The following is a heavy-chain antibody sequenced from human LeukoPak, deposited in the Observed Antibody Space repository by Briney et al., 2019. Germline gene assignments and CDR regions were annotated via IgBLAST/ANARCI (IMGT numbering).Heavy chain of an antibody. CDR1: GGSMTSYY. Sequence: SETLSLTCSVSGGSMTSYYWSWIRQPPGKGLEWIGYIYYRGSTNYNPSLKSRVTISVDTSKKQFSLKLGSVTAADTAMYYCARHGWELLENGLDVWGQGTTVTVSS. D-gene: IGHD1-26*01. J-gene: IGHJ6*02. CDR2: IYYRGST. CDR3: ARHGWELLENGLDV. V-gene: IGHV4-59*08.